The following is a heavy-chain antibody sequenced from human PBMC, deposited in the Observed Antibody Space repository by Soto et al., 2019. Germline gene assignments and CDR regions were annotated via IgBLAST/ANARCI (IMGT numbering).Heavy chain of an antibody. V-gene: IGHV1-3*01. CDR3: ARYRCPRDTCYPNPFDY. D-gene: IGHD2-15*01. J-gene: IGHJ4*01. CDR1: GCTFTNYA. CDR2: INAGNGNT. Sequence: QVQLVQSGAEVKKPGASVKVSCKTSGCTFTNYAIHWVRQAPGQRLEWMGWINAGNGNTKYSQTFQGRVTISRDTSASSAYMELSSLTSADTAAYYCARYRCPRDTCYPNPFDYWGQGTLVTVSS.